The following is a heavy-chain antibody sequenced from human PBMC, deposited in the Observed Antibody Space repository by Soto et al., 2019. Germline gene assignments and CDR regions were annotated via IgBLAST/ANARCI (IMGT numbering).Heavy chain of an antibody. Sequence: SETLSLTCVVYGGSFNIYYWSWIRQPPGKGLELIGEINHSGSANYNPSLKSRVTISVDTSKNQFSLKLRSVTGADTAVYYCARLRRFRGVIDTPGYYESYGVDVWGQGTTVS. CDR1: GGSFNIYY. V-gene: IGHV4-34*01. CDR2: INHSGSA. D-gene: IGHD3-10*01. J-gene: IGHJ6*02. CDR3: ARLRRFRGVIDTPGYYESYGVDV.